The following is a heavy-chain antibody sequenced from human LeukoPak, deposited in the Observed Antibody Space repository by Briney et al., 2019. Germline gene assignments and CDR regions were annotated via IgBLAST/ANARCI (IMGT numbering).Heavy chain of an antibody. CDR3: AKVPTEAAAGWY. V-gene: IGHV3-23*01. CDR1: GFTFSSYS. Sequence: GGSLRLSCAASGFTFSSYSISWVRQAPGEGLKWVSAISGSGGSTYYADSVKGRFTISRDNSKNTLYLQMNSLRAEDTAVYYCAKVPTEAAAGWYWGQGTLVTVSS. D-gene: IGHD6-13*01. J-gene: IGHJ4*02. CDR2: ISGSGGST.